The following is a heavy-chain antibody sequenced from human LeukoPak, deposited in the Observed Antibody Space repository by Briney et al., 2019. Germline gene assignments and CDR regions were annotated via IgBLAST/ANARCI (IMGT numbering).Heavy chain of an antibody. Sequence: ASVKVSCKASGYTFTSYYMHWVRQAPGQGLEWMGIINPSGGSTSYAQKFQGRVTMTRDMSTSTVYMELSSLRSEDTAVYYCARGAAHSPHGSGSYYLYYYYYMDVWGKGTTVTVSS. V-gene: IGHV1-46*01. CDR2: INPSGGST. CDR1: GYTFTSYY. CDR3: ARGAAHSPHGSGSYYLYYYYYMDV. D-gene: IGHD3-10*01. J-gene: IGHJ6*03.